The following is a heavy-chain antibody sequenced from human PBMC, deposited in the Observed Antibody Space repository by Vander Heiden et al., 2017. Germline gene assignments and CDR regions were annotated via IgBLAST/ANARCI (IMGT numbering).Heavy chain of an antibody. Sequence: QVQLQESGPGLVKPSETLSLTCTVSGGSISGYYWSWIRQPAGKGLEWIGRIYTSETTNDNPSLKSRVTMSVDTSKNQFSLKMRSVTAADTAVYYCARAGNWGFPDWGQGTLVTVSS. CDR2: IYTSETT. D-gene: IGHD7-27*01. CDR3: ARAGNWGFPD. J-gene: IGHJ4*02. V-gene: IGHV4-4*07. CDR1: GGSISGYY.